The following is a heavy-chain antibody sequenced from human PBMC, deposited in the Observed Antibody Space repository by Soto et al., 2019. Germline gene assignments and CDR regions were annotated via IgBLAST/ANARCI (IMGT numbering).Heavy chain of an antibody. D-gene: IGHD2-2*01. J-gene: IGHJ6*02. CDR2: ISYDGSNK. V-gene: IGHV3-30*18. CDR3: AKEKRYCTSTTCPPYYSGLDV. CDR1: GFTFSSYG. Sequence: AGGSLRLSCAASGFTFSSYGMHWVRQAPGKGLEWVAVISYDGSNKYYADSVKGRFTISRDNSKNTLYVQMNSLRDEDTAVYYCAKEKRYCTSTTCPPYYSGLDVWGQGTTVTVSS.